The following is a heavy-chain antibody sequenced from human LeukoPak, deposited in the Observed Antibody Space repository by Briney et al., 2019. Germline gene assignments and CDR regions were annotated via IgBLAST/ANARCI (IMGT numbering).Heavy chain of an antibody. CDR2: INPSGGST. D-gene: IGHD3-22*01. CDR1: GYTFTSYY. Sequence: ASVKLSCKASGYTFTSYYMHWVRQAPGQGLEWMGIINPSGGSTSYAQKFQGRVTMTRDPSTSTVYMELSSLRSEDTAVYYCARVGYYYDSSGYYGAFDIWGQGTMVTVSS. V-gene: IGHV1-46*03. CDR3: ARVGYYYDSSGYYGAFDI. J-gene: IGHJ3*02.